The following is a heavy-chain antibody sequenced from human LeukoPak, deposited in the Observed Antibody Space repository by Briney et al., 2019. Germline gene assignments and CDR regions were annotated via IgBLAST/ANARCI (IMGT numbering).Heavy chain of an antibody. CDR3: ARDRSADRGWFDP. CDR1: GFTFSSYG. CDR2: IWYDGSNK. V-gene: IGHV3-33*01. J-gene: IGHJ5*02. Sequence: GGSLRLSCAASGFTFSSYGMHWVRQAPGKGLEWVAVIWYDGSNKYYADSVKGRFTISRDNSKNTLYLQMNSLRAEDTAVYYCARDRSADRGWFDPWGQGTLVTVSS.